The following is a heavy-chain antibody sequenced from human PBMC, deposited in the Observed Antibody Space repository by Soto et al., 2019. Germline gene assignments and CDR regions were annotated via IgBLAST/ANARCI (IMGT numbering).Heavy chain of an antibody. J-gene: IGHJ4*02. V-gene: IGHV4-30-2*01. Sequence: SETLSLTCAVSGGSISSGGYSWSWIRQPPGKGLEWIGYIYHSGSTYYNPSLKSRVTISVDKSKNQFSLKLSSVTAADTAVYYCAKCITALGPIDYWGQGTLVTVSS. D-gene: IGHD6-6*01. CDR3: AKCITALGPIDY. CDR1: GGSISSGGYS. CDR2: IYHSGST.